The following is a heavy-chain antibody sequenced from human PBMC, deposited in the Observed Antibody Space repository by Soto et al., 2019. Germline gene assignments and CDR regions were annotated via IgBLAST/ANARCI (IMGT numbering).Heavy chain of an antibody. Sequence: EVPLVESGGGLVQPGGSLRLSCAASGFTFNNFWMYWVRQTPEKGLVWVSGINSDGTTTIYADSVKGRFTISRDNAKNTLNLQMNSLTVEDTAIYYCVRDIRWGQGTLVTVSS. CDR1: GFTFNNFW. CDR3: VRDIR. J-gene: IGHJ4*02. V-gene: IGHV3-74*01. CDR2: INSDGTTT.